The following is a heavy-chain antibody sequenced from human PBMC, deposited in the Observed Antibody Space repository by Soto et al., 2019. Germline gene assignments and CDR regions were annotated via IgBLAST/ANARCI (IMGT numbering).Heavy chain of an antibody. D-gene: IGHD6-6*01. CDR1: GGSISSGGYY. J-gene: IGHJ4*02. CDR3: ARDKGYSSSSGLDY. Sequence: PSETLSLTCTVSGGSISSGGYYWSWIRQHPGKGLEWIGYIYYSGSTYYNTSLKNQVTKSVETSKNQLYMKLRSMTAADTAVYYCARDKGYSSSSGLDYWGQGTLVTVSS. V-gene: IGHV4-31*01. CDR2: IYYSGST.